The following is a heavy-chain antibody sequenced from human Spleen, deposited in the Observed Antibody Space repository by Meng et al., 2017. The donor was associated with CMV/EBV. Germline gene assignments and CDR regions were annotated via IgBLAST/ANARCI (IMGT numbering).Heavy chain of an antibody. CDR1: GFTFSSYA. CDR2: ISYDGSNK. D-gene: IGHD6-13*01. V-gene: IGHV3-30*04. CDR3: ARDSEQQLVDY. J-gene: IGHJ4*02. Sequence: SCAASGFTFSSYAMHWVRQAPGKGLEWVAVISYDGSNKYYADSVKGRFTVSRDNSKNTLYLQMNSLRAEDTAVYYCARDSEQQLVDYWGQGTLVTVSS.